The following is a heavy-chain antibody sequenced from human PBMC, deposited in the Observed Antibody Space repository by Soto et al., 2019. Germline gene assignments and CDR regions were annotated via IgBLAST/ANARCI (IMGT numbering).Heavy chain of an antibody. CDR3: ARDLVVVAATPARIYYYGMDV. CDR1: GFTFSSYG. J-gene: IGHJ6*02. V-gene: IGHV3-33*01. Sequence: QVQLVESGGGVVQPGRSLRLSCAASGFTFSSYGMHWVRQAPGKGLEWVAVIWYDGSNKYYADSVKGRFTISRDNSKNKLYLQMNSLRAEDTAVYYCARDLVVVAATPARIYYYGMDVWGQGTTVTVSS. CDR2: IWYDGSNK. D-gene: IGHD2-15*01.